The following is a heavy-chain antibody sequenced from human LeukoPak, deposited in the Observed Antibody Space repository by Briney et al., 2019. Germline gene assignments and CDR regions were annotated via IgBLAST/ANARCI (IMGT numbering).Heavy chain of an antibody. D-gene: IGHD5-18*01. CDR1: GFTFSSYA. Sequence: GGSLRLSCAASGFTFSSYAMSWVRQAPGKGLEWVSATSGSGGSTYYADSVRGRFTISRDNSKNTLYLQMNSLRAEDTAVYYCAKARTAMVTIFDHWGQGTLVTVSS. CDR2: TSGSGGST. J-gene: IGHJ4*02. V-gene: IGHV3-23*01. CDR3: AKARTAMVTIFDH.